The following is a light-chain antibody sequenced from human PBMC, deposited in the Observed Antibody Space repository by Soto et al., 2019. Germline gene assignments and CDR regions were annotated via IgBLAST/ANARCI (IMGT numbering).Light chain of an antibody. CDR3: CSYVGARTYV. J-gene: IGLJ1*01. CDR1: SSDVGSYNL. V-gene: IGLV2-23*01. CDR2: EXX. Sequence: QSALTQPASVSGSPGQSITISCTGTSSDVGSYNLVSWYQQHPGKAPKLMIYEXXXRPSGASNRFSGSKSGNTASLTISGLQAEDEADYYCCSYVGARTYVFGSGNKVTVL.